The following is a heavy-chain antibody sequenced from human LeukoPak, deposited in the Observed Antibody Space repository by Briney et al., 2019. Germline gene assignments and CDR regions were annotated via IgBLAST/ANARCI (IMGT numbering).Heavy chain of an antibody. CDR3: ARGGGYYGSGSYRTFDP. CDR2: TYYRSTWYN. Sequence: SQTLSLTCAISGDSVSSNSVTWNWIRQSPSRGLEWLGRTYYRSTWYNDYAVSVRGRITVSPDTSKNQFSLHLNSVTPEDTAVYYCARGGGYYGSGSYRTFDPWGQGTLVTVSS. CDR1: GDSVSSNSVT. J-gene: IGHJ5*02. V-gene: IGHV6-1*01. D-gene: IGHD3-10*01.